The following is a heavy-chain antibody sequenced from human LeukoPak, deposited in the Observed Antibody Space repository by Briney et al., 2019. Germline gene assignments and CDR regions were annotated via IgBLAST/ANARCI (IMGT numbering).Heavy chain of an antibody. V-gene: IGHV3-23*01. CDR1: GLSFSSQA. CDR3: AKGCSSTSCSSKLHLGGHAFDI. CDR2: MSGSGDHI. J-gene: IGHJ3*02. D-gene: IGHD2-2*01. Sequence: GGSLRLSCAASGLSFSSQAMTWVRQAPGKGLEWVSGMSGSGDHIYYADSVKGRFTISRDNSRDTLYLQMNSLRAEDTAVYYCAKGCSSTSCSSKLHLGGHAFDIWGQGTMVTVSS.